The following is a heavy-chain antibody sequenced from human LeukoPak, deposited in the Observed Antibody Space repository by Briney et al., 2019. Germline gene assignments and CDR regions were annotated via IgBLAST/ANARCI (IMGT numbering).Heavy chain of an antibody. CDR1: GFTFDDYA. J-gene: IGHJ4*02. CDR3: AKDRGYDPAMGLFDY. Sequence: GGSLRLSCAASGFTFDDYAMHWVRQAPGKGLEWVSGISWNSGSIGYADSVKGRFTISRDSAKNSLYLQMNSLRAEDTALYYCAKDRGYDPAMGLFDYWGQGTLVTVSS. CDR2: ISWNSGSI. V-gene: IGHV3-9*01. D-gene: IGHD3-16*01.